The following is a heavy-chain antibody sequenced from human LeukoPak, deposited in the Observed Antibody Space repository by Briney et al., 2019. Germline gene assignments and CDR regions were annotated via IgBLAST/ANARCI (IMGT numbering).Heavy chain of an antibody. J-gene: IGHJ6*02. D-gene: IGHD2-2*01. CDR3: ARADCSTTSCPMDV. CDR1: GGSISSYY. Sequence: SETLSLTCTVSGGSISSYYWTWIRQPPGKGLESIGYIYFPETTNYNPSLKSRVTMSVDTSNNQFSLRLTSLTAADTAVYYCARADCSTTSCPMDVWGQGTTVTVSS. CDR2: IYFPETT. V-gene: IGHV4-59*01.